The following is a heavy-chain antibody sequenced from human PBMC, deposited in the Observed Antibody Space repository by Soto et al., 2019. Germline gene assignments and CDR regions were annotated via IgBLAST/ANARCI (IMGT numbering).Heavy chain of an antibody. Sequence: TLSLTCSVSGDSIRSYYWNWMRQTPGKGLEWIGYFYYSGSTNYNPSLNDRVTISADTPKNQFSLRLTSVTAADTAVYYCARADFWSGFYAFEHWGPGLLVTVS. CDR3: ARADFWSGFYAFEH. D-gene: IGHD3-3*01. J-gene: IGHJ4*02. CDR2: FYYSGST. CDR1: GDSIRSYY. V-gene: IGHV4-59*01.